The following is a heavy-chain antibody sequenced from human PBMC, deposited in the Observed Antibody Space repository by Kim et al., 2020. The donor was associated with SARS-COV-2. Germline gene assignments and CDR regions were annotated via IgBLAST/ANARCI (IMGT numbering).Heavy chain of an antibody. D-gene: IGHD6-13*01. Sequence: RFTISRDDSKNTLYLQMNSLKTEDTAVYYCTTDFLPFGIAAASTTNYFDYWGQGTLVTVSS. V-gene: IGHV3-15*01. J-gene: IGHJ4*02. CDR3: TTDFLPFGIAAASTTNYFDY.